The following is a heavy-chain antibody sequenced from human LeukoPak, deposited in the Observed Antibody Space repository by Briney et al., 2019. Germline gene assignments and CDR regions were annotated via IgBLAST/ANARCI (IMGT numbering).Heavy chain of an antibody. CDR1: GFTFSSYA. V-gene: IGHV3-23*01. CDR3: AKDWTVTTLWYFDL. Sequence: PGGSLRLSCAASGFTFSSYAMSWVRQAPGKGLEWVSAISGSGGSTYYADSVKGRFTISRDNSKNTLYLQMNSLKAEDTAVYYCAKDWTVTTLWYFDLWGRGTLFTVSS. D-gene: IGHD4-17*01. CDR2: ISGSGGST. J-gene: IGHJ2*01.